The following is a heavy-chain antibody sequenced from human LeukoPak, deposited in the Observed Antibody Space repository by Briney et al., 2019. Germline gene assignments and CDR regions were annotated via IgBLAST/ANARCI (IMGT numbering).Heavy chain of an antibody. D-gene: IGHD3-22*01. CDR3: ARGHYYDSSGYYPTHPDY. V-gene: IGHV1-69*06. CDR1: GGTFSSYA. Sequence: SVKVSCKASGGTFSSYAISWVRQAPGQGLEWMGGIIPIFGTANYAQKFQGRVTITADKSTSTAYMELSSLRSDDTAVYYCARGHYYDSSGYYPTHPDYWGQGTLVTVSS. J-gene: IGHJ4*02. CDR2: IIPIFGTA.